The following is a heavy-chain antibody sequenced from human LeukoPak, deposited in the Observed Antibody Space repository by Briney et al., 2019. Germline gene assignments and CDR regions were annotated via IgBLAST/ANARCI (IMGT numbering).Heavy chain of an antibody. Sequence: GGSVRLSCAASGFTFSTYEMDWVRQAPGKELEWVSYISSRGSSIYYADSVKGQFTISRDNAKNSLYLQMSSLRVEDTAVYYCARGAAGGDFDYWGQATMVTV. CDR1: GFTFSTYE. V-gene: IGHV3-48*03. CDR2: ISSRGSSI. J-gene: IGHJ4*02. D-gene: IGHD6-13*01. CDR3: ARGAAGGDFDY.